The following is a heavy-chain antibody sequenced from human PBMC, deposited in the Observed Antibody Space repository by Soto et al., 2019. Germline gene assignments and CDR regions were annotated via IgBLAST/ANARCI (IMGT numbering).Heavy chain of an antibody. D-gene: IGHD3-3*01. Sequence: ASVKVSCKASGYTFTGYYMHWVRQAPGQGLEWMGWINPNSGGTNYAQKFQGWVTMTRDTSISTAYMELSRLRSDDTAVYYCARDGRSYDFWSGYSANWFDPWGQGTLVTVSS. V-gene: IGHV1-2*04. J-gene: IGHJ5*02. CDR2: INPNSGGT. CDR1: GYTFTGYY. CDR3: ARDGRSYDFWSGYSANWFDP.